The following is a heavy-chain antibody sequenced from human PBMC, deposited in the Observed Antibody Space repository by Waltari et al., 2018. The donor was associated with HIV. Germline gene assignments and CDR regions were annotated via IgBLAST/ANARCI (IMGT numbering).Heavy chain of an antibody. J-gene: IGHJ4*02. V-gene: IGHV3-30*03. CDR2: ISFDGSNQ. CDR1: GFTFRHYG. CDR3: ATGQQVWETWSQLDY. Sequence: QVQLVESGGGVVQPGRSLRLSCAASGFTFRHYGMHWVRQAPGKGLGWVAVISFDGSNQYYADSVRGRFTISRDNSKKKVFLQMNSLRLDDSALYYCATGQQVWETWSQLDYWGQGTLVIVSS. D-gene: IGHD1-1*01.